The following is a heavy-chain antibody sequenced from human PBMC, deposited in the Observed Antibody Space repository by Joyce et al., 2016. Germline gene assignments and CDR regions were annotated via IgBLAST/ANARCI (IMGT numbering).Heavy chain of an antibody. Sequence: EVQLLESGGGLVQPGGSLILSCAASGFTFSSYAMSWVRQAPGKGLELVSGISDSGGRKYYADSVKGRFTISSDNSKNTLFLQMSSLRAEDTAVYYCAKHGNYGPYYFDYWGQGTLVTVSS. D-gene: IGHD3-10*01. CDR2: ISDSGGRK. V-gene: IGHV3-23*01. CDR3: AKHGNYGPYYFDY. CDR1: GFTFSSYA. J-gene: IGHJ4*02.